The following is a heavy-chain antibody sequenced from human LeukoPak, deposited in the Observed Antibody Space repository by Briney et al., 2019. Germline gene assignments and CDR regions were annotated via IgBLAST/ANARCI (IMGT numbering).Heavy chain of an antibody. D-gene: IGHD3-16*01. CDR1: GFTFSSYW. CDR2: IKQDGSEK. Sequence: GGSLRLSCAASGFTFSSYWMSWVRQAPGKGLEWVANIKQDGSEKYYVDSVKGRFTISRDNSKNTLYLQMNSLRAEDTAVYYCAKDSVGDGYFDYWGQGTLVTLSS. CDR3: AKDSVGDGYFDY. J-gene: IGHJ4*02. V-gene: IGHV3-7*01.